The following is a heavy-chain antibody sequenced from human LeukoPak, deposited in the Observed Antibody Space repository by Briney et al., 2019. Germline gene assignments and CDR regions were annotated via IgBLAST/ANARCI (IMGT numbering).Heavy chain of an antibody. J-gene: IGHJ4*02. CDR3: ATSLGPLAEY. Sequence: GGSLRLSCAASGFAFSSHWVHWVRQTPGKGLVWVSRINSGGSGTSYADSVEGRFTISRDNAKNTLYLQMNSLKGEDTAVYYCATSLGPLAEYWGQGTLVTVSS. CDR1: GFAFSSHW. CDR2: INSGGSGT. D-gene: IGHD7-27*01. V-gene: IGHV3-74*01.